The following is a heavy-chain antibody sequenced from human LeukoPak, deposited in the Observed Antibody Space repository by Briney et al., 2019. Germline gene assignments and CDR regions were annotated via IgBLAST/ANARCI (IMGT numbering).Heavy chain of an antibody. Sequence: SVKVSCKASGGTFSSYTISWVRQAPGQGLEWMGRIIPILGIANYAQKFQGRVTITADKSTSTAHMELSSLRSEDTAVYYCARLVPAATPDSKNRDCWGQGTLVTVSS. J-gene: IGHJ4*02. CDR3: ARLVPAATPDSKNRDC. CDR2: IIPILGIA. D-gene: IGHD2-2*01. CDR1: GGTFSSYT. V-gene: IGHV1-69*02.